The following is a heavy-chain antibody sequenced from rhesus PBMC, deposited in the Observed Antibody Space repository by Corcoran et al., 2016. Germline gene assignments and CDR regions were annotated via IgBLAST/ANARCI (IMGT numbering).Heavy chain of an antibody. CDR2: ISNGGGST. V-gene: IGHV3S5*01. CDR3: ASSKYSSEVDY. CDR1: GFTFSSYG. J-gene: IGHJ4*01. D-gene: IGHD6-31*01. Sequence: EVQLVESGAGLVQPGGSLRLSCAASGFTFSSYGMSWVRQAPGKGLEWVSYISNGGGSTYYADSVKGRFTISRDNSKNTLSLQMNSLRAQDTAVYYCASSKYSSEVDYWGQGVLVTVSS.